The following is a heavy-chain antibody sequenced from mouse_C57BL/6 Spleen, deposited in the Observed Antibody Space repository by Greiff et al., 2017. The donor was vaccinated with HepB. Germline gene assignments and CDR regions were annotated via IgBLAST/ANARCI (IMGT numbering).Heavy chain of an antibody. V-gene: IGHV14-4*01. Sequence: EVKLMESGAELVRPGASVKLSCTASGFNIKDDYMHWVKQRPEQGLEWIGWIDPENGDTEYASKFQGKATITADTSSNTAYLQLSSLTSEDTAVYYCTPLAGNLDYWGQGTTLTVSS. D-gene: IGHD4-1*01. CDR2: IDPENGDT. CDR1: GFNIKDDY. J-gene: IGHJ2*01. CDR3: TPLAGNLDY.